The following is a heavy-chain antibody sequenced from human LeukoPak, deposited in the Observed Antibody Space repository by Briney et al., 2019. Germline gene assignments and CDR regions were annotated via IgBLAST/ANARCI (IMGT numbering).Heavy chain of an antibody. J-gene: IGHJ3*02. CDR3: AKERGYCSSTSCDGFDI. Sequence: GGSLRLSCAASGFTFSSYAMSWVRQAPGKGLEWVSGISGSGGSTYYADSVKGRFTISRDNSKNTLYLQMNSLRAEDTAVYYCAKERGYCSSTSCDGFDIWGQGTMVTVSS. CDR1: GFTFSSYA. CDR2: ISGSGGST. D-gene: IGHD2-2*01. V-gene: IGHV3-23*01.